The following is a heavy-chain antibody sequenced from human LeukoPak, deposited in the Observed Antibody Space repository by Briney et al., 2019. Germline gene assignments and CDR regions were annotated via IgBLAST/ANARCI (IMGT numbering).Heavy chain of an antibody. J-gene: IGHJ4*02. Sequence: GGSLRLSCAASGFTFSSYSMNWVRQAPGKGLEWVSAISGSGGSTYYADSVKGRFTISRDNSQNTLYLQMNSLRAEDTAVYYCAKVADSSGYYYFDYWGQGTLVTVSS. V-gene: IGHV3-23*01. CDR3: AKVADSSGYYYFDY. CDR2: ISGSGGST. CDR1: GFTFSSYS. D-gene: IGHD3-22*01.